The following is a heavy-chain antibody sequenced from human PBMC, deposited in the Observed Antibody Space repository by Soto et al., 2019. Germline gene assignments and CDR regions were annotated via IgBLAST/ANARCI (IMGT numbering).Heavy chain of an antibody. Sequence: SETLSLTCTVSGGSISSYYWSWIRQPPGKGLEWIGYIYYSGSTNYNPSLKSRVTISVDTSKNQFSLKLSSVTAADTAVYYCARAPYYYDSSGLYYYGMDVWGQGTTVTVSS. CDR1: GGSISSYY. CDR3: ARAPYYYDSSGLYYYGMDV. CDR2: IYYSGST. V-gene: IGHV4-59*01. D-gene: IGHD3-22*01. J-gene: IGHJ6*02.